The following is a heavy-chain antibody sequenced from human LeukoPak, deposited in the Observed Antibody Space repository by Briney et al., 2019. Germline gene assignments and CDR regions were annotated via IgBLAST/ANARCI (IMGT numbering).Heavy chain of an antibody. J-gene: IGHJ3*02. CDR1: GFTFSSYE. D-gene: IGHD6-13*01. CDR3: ARVSLAAAGGDAFDI. Sequence: PGGSLRLSCAVSGFTFSSYEMNWVRQAPAKGRVWVSYISSSGSSIYYADSVKGRFTISRDNAKNSLYLQMNSLRAEDTAVYYCARVSLAAAGGDAFDIWGQGTLVTVSS. V-gene: IGHV3-48*03. CDR2: ISSSGSSI.